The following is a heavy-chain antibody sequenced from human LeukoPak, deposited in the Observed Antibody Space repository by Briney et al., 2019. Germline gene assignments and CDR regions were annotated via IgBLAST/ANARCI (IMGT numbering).Heavy chain of an antibody. Sequence: PGGSLRLSCAVSGITLSNYGMTWVRQAPGKGLEWVAGLSGSGGSTNYADSVKGRFTISRDNAKNTLYLQMNSLRAEDTAVYYCARAIPYYYGSGSPYYFDYWGQGTLVTVSS. D-gene: IGHD3-10*01. CDR1: GITLSNYG. CDR2: LSGSGGST. J-gene: IGHJ4*02. V-gene: IGHV3-23*01. CDR3: ARAIPYYYGSGSPYYFDY.